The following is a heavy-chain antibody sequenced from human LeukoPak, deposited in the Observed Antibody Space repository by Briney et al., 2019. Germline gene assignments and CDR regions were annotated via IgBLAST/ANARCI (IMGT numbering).Heavy chain of an antibody. J-gene: IGHJ5*02. D-gene: IGHD3-22*01. CDR1: GFTVSSNY. CDR3: ARGWFLDYDSSGYGHWFDP. Sequence: GGSLRLSCAASGFTVSSNYMSWVRQAPGKGLEWVSVIYSGGSTYYADSVKGRFTIPRDNSKNTLYLQMNSLRAEDTAVYYCARGWFLDYDSSGYGHWFDPWGQGTLVTVSS. CDR2: IYSGGST. V-gene: IGHV3-53*01.